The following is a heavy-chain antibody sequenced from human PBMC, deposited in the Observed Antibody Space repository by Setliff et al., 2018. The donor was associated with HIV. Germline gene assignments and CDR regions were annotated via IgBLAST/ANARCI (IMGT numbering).Heavy chain of an antibody. J-gene: IGHJ3*02. Sequence: GSLRLSCVASGFTLSSHEISWVRQAPGKGLEWVSYISNSGTTIYYADSVKGRFTISRDNGKNSLYLQMTSLRADDTALYYCAREGQATDSFDMWGQGTMVTVSS. D-gene: IGHD5-12*01. CDR3: AREGQATDSFDM. V-gene: IGHV3-48*03. CDR2: ISNSGTTI. CDR1: GFTLSSHE.